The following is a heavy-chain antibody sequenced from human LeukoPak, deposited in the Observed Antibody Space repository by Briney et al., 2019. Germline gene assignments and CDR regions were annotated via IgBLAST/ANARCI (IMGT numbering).Heavy chain of an antibody. Sequence: PSETLSLTCAVSGYSINSGYCWGWIRQPPGKGLEWIGSIYHSGSTYYNPSFKSRVTISVDTSKNQFSLKLSSVTAADTAVYYCARVATTTNPPQRPFDYWGQGTLVTVSS. V-gene: IGHV4-38-2*01. D-gene: IGHD5-12*01. CDR3: ARVATTTNPPQRPFDY. CDR2: IYHSGST. J-gene: IGHJ4*02. CDR1: GYSINSGYC.